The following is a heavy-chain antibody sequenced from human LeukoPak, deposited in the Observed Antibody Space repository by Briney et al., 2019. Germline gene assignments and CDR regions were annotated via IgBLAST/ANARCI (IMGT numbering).Heavy chain of an antibody. CDR2: IPASGGST. CDR3: AKESRGDWYFDY. Sequence: GGSLRLSCAASGFTFSSNVMIWVRQAPGKGLEWVSSIPASGGSTYYADSAKGRFTISRDNSKNSLYLQMNSLRAEDTAVYYCAKESRGDWYFDYWGQGTLVTVSS. D-gene: IGHD2-21*02. CDR1: GFTFSSNV. V-gene: IGHV3-23*01. J-gene: IGHJ4*02.